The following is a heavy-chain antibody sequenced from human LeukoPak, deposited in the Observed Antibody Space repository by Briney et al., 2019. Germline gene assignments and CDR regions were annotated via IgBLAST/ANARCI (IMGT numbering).Heavy chain of an antibody. V-gene: IGHV3-48*01. CDR3: ASLGYCSSTSCHDAFDI. CDR2: ISSSSSTI. J-gene: IGHJ3*02. Sequence: PGGSLRLSCAASGFTFSSYSMNWVRQAPGKGLEWVSHISSSSSTIYYADSVKGRFTISRDNAKNSLYLQMNSLRAEDTAVYYCASLGYCSSTSCHDAFDIWGQGTMVTVSS. D-gene: IGHD2-2*01. CDR1: GFTFSSYS.